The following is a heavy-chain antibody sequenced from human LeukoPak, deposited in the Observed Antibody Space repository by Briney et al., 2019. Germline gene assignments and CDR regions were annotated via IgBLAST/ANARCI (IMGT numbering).Heavy chain of an antibody. CDR1: GGSISSYY. V-gene: IGHV4-59*01. Sequence: SETLSLTCTVSGGSISSYYWSWIRQPPGKGLEWIGYIYYNGSTNYNPSLKSRVTISVDTSKNQFSLKLSSVTAADTAVYYCARWAHDYGDYGVYYGMDVWGQGTTVTVSS. CDR3: ARWAHDYGDYGVYYGMDV. J-gene: IGHJ6*02. D-gene: IGHD4-17*01. CDR2: IYYNGST.